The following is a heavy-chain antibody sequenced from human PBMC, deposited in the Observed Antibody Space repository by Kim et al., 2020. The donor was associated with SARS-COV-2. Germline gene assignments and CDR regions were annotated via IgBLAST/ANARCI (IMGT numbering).Heavy chain of an antibody. CDR3: AKDVVLLWFGEKDY. J-gene: IGHJ4*02. CDR1: GFTFSSYA. Sequence: GGSLRLSCAASGFTFSSYAMSWVRQAPGKGLEWVSAISGSGGSTHYADSVKGRFTISRDNSKNTLYLQMNSLRAEDTAVYYCAKDVVLLWFGEKDYWGQGTLVTVSS. V-gene: IGHV3-23*01. D-gene: IGHD3-10*01. CDR2: ISGSGGST.